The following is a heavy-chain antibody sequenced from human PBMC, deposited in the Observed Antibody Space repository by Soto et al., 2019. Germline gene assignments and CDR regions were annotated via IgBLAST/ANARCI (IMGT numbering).Heavy chain of an antibody. CDR3: AVGIAARQLYYYGMDV. D-gene: IGHD6-6*01. CDR1: GYTFTSYY. CDR2: INPSGGST. Sequence: ASVKVSCKASGYTFTSYYMHWVRQAPGQGLEWVGIINPSGGSTSYAQKFQGRVTMTRDTSTSTVYMELSSLRSEDTAVYYCAVGIAARQLYYYGMDVWGQGTTVTVSS. V-gene: IGHV1-46*01. J-gene: IGHJ6*02.